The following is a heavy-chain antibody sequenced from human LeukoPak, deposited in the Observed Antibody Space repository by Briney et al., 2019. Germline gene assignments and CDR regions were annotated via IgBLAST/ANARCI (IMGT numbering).Heavy chain of an antibody. CDR3: ARNSSSSSPPERYNWFDP. D-gene: IGHD6-6*01. CDR2: IYNSGST. J-gene: IGHJ5*02. Sequence: PSETLSLTCAVSGYSIGTDYYWGWIRQPPGKGQEWTGSIYNSGSTYYNPSLKSRITISVDTSKNQFSLKLSSVTAADTAVYYCARNSSSSSPPERYNWFDPWGQGTLVTVSS. V-gene: IGHV4-38-2*01. CDR1: GYSIGTDYY.